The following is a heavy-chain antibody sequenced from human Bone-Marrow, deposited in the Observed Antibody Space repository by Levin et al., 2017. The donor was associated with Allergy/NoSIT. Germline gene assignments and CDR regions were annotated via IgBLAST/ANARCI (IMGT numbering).Heavy chain of an antibody. CDR1: GFTFSSYW. V-gene: IGHV3-7*01. CDR3: ARGGKAWAVSTVVIPGYFDY. CDR2: IKQDGSEK. J-gene: IGHJ4*02. Sequence: PWASVKVSCAASGFTFSSYWMSWVRQAPGKGLEWVANIKQDGSEKYYVDSVKGRFTISRDNAKNSLYLQMNSLRAEDTAVYYCARGGKAWAVSTVVIPGYFDYWGQGTLVTVSS. D-gene: IGHD4-23*01.